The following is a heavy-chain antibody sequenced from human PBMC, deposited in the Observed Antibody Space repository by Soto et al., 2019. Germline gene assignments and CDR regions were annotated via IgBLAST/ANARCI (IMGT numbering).Heavy chain of an antibody. CDR2: IYYSGST. CDR3: ARGQQQLNYYYYGMDV. J-gene: IGHJ6*02. CDR1: GGSISSGDYY. D-gene: IGHD6-13*01. Sequence: PSETLSLTCTVSGGSISSGDYYWSWIRQPPGKGLEWIGYIYYSGSTYYNPSLKSRVTISVDTSKNQFSLKLSSVTAADTAVYYCARGQQQLNYYYYGMDVWGQGTTVTVSS. V-gene: IGHV4-30-4*01.